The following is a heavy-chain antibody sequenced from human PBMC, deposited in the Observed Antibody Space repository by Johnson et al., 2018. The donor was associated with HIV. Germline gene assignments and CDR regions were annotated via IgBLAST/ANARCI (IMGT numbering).Heavy chain of an antibody. CDR3: ARAINDAFDI. J-gene: IGHJ3*02. V-gene: IGHV3-30*02. Sequence: QVQLVESGGGVVQPGGSLRLSCAASGFTFSSYRMHWVRQAPGKGLEWVAFIRYDGSNKYYADSVKGRFTISRDNSKNTLYLQLNSLRAEDTAVYFCARAINDAFDIWGQGTMVTVAP. CDR1: GFTFSSYR. CDR2: IRYDGSNK.